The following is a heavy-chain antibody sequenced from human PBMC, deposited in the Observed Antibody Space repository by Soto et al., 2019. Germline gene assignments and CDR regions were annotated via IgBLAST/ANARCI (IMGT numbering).Heavy chain of an antibody. V-gene: IGHV1-3*01. CDR2: INAGNGNT. Sequence: ASVKVSCKASGYTFTSYAMHWVRQAPGQRLEWMGWINAGNGNTKYSQKFQGRVTITRDTSASTAYMELSSLRSEDTAVYYCARVEGTRYFDWFPYYYYYYYIHVWGQGTTVTVPS. CDR1: GYTFTSYA. J-gene: IGHJ6*03. D-gene: IGHD3-9*01. CDR3: ARVEGTRYFDWFPYYYYYYYIHV.